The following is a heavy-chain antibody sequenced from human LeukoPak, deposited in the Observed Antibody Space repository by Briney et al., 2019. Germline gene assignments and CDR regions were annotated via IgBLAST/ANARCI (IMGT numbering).Heavy chain of an antibody. V-gene: IGHV3-30-3*01. CDR1: GFTFSSYA. D-gene: IGHD5-24*01. CDR2: ISYDGSNK. Sequence: GGSLRLSCAASGFTFSSYAMHWVRQAPGKGLEWVALISYDGSNKYYADSVKGRFTISRDNSKNTLYLQMNSLRAEDTAVYYCARGGGWQQLIDYWGQGTLVTVSS. J-gene: IGHJ4*02. CDR3: ARGGGWQQLIDY.